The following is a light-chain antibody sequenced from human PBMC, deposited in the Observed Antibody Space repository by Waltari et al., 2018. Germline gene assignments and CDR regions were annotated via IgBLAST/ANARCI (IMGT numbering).Light chain of an antibody. CDR3: TSYAGSHNWV. Sequence: QSALTQPPSASGSPGQSVTISCTGTSSDVGGYNYVSWYQHHPGKAPKLMISEGNKRPSGVPDRFSGSKSGNTASLTVSGLQADDEADYYCTSYAGSHNWVFGGGTKLTVL. CDR2: EGN. CDR1: SSDVGGYNY. J-gene: IGLJ2*01. V-gene: IGLV2-8*01.